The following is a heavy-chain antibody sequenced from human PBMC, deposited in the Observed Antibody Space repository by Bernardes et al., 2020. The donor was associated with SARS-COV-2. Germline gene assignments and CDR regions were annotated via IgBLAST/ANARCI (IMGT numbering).Heavy chain of an antibody. Sequence: SEALSLTCAVYGGSFSGYYWSWIRQPPGKGLEWIGEINHSGSTNYNPSLKSRVTISVDTSKNQFSLKLSSVTAADTAVYYCARGRRGFDIVVVPAASYFDYWGQGTLVTVSS. J-gene: IGHJ4*02. V-gene: IGHV4-34*01. D-gene: IGHD2-2*01. CDR1: GGSFSGYY. CDR3: ARGRRGFDIVVVPAASYFDY. CDR2: INHSGST.